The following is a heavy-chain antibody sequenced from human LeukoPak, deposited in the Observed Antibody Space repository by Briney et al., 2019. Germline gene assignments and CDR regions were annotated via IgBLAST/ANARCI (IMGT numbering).Heavy chain of an antibody. J-gene: IGHJ5*02. CDR2: IIPIFGIA. Sequence: ASVKVSCKASGGTFSSYAISWVRQAPGQGLEWMGRIIPIFGIANYAQKFQGRVTITADKSTSTAYMELSSLRSEDTAVYYCASGEQNWFDPWGQGTLVTVSS. V-gene: IGHV1-69*04. D-gene: IGHD1-26*01. CDR3: ASGEQNWFDP. CDR1: GGTFSSYA.